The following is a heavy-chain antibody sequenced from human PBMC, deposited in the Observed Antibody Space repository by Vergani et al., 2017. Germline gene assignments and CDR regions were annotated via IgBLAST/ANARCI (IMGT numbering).Heavy chain of an antibody. V-gene: IGHV3-48*01. CDR1: GFTFSSYS. D-gene: IGHD4-17*01. CDR2: ISSSSSTL. J-gene: IGHJ2*01. Sequence: EVQLVESGGGLVQPGGSLRLSCAASGFTFSSYSMNWVRQAPGKGLEWVSYISSSSSTLYYADSVKGRVTISRDNAKNSLYLQMNSLRAEDTAVYYCAKNYAEGYFDLWGRGTLVTVSS. CDR3: AKNYAEGYFDL.